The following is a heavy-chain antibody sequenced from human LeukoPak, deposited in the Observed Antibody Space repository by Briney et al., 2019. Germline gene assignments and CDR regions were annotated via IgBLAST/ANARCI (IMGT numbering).Heavy chain of an antibody. CDR1: GGSISSYY. CDR3: ARDHSSGSIFQH. Sequence: SETLSLTCTVSGGSISSYYWSWIRQPPGKGLEWIGYIYYSGSTNYNPSLKSRVTISVDTSKNQFSLKLSSVTAADTAVYYCARDHSSGSIFQHWGQGTLVTVSS. D-gene: IGHD6-19*01. CDR2: IYYSGST. J-gene: IGHJ1*01. V-gene: IGHV4-59*12.